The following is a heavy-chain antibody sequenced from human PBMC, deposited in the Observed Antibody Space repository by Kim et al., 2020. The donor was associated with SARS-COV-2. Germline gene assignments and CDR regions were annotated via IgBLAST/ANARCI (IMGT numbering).Heavy chain of an antibody. V-gene: IGHV4-39*01. CDR1: GGSISSSSYY. CDR3: ATGHYYDSGTPLYGMDV. J-gene: IGHJ6*02. CDR2: IYYSGST. Sequence: SETLSLTCTVSGGSISSSSYYWGWIRQPPGKGLEWIGSIYYSGSTYYNPSLKSRVTISVDTSKNQFSLKLSSVTAADTAVYYCATGHYYDSGTPLYGMDVWGPGTTVTVSS. D-gene: IGHD3-10*01.